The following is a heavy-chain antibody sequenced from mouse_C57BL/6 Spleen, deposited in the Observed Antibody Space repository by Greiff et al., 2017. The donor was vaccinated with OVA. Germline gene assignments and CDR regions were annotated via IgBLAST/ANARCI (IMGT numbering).Heavy chain of an antibody. J-gene: IGHJ1*03. D-gene: IGHD2-5*01. CDR1: GFSLTSYG. Sequence: QVQLQQSGPGLVQPSQSLSITCTVSGFSLTSYGVHWVRQSPGKGLEWLGVIWSGGSTDYNAAFISRLSISKDNSKSQVFFKRNSLQADDTAIYYCASYSNYGYFDVWGTGTTVTVSS. CDR3: ASYSNYGYFDV. CDR2: IWSGGST. V-gene: IGHV2-2*01.